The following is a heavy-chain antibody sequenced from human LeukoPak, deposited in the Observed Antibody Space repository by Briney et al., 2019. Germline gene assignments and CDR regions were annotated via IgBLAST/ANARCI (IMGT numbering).Heavy chain of an antibody. Sequence: GASVKVSCKASGYTFIDYYLHWVRQAPGQGLEWMGRINPNSGGAKYGQKFQGGVTMTRDTSVTTVYMELSRLRSDDTAVYYCARDSRGNSDFYYYYGIDVWGQGTTVTVSS. J-gene: IGHJ6*02. CDR2: INPNSGGA. CDR3: ARDSRGNSDFYYYYGIDV. V-gene: IGHV1-2*06. CDR1: GYTFIDYY. D-gene: IGHD4-11*01.